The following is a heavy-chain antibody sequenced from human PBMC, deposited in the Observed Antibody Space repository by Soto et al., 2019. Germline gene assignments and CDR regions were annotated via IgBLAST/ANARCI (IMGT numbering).Heavy chain of an antibody. CDR1: GGSISSYY. CDR3: ARQRPDYDFLPPALMDV. CDR2: IYYSGST. Sequence: QVQLQESGPGLVKPSETLSLTCTVSGGSISSYYWSWIRQPPGKGLEWIGYIYYSGSTNYNPSLKGRVTISVDTSKNQFSLKLSSVTAADTAVYYCARQRPDYDFLPPALMDVWGKGTTVTVSS. J-gene: IGHJ6*03. V-gene: IGHV4-59*08. D-gene: IGHD3-3*01.